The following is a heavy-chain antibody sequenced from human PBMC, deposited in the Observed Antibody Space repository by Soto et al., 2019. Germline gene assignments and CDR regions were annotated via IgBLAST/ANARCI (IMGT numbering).Heavy chain of an antibody. J-gene: IGHJ4*02. D-gene: IGHD3-22*01. Sequence: QVQLQESGPGLVKPSETLSLTCTVSADSIRSSTYYWGWIRQPPGKGLEWIGSITYSGSTYYNPSLNSRVAISVDTSRIHFSLKLISVTAADTAVYYCATQSYDSSDYFDYWGQGTLVTVSS. CDR1: ADSIRSSTYY. V-gene: IGHV4-39*01. CDR3: ATQSYDSSDYFDY. CDR2: ITYSGST.